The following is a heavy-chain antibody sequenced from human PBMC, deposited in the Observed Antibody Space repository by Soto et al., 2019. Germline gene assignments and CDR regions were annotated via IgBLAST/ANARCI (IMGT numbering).Heavy chain of an antibody. V-gene: IGHV3-33*01. CDR1: GFTFSSYG. Sequence: QVQLVESGGGVVQPGRSLRLSCAASGFTFSSYGMHWVRQAPGKGLEWVAVIWYDGSNKYYADSVKGRFTISRDNSKNXLYLQMNSLRAEDTAVYYCARDLGEMATSALGVDYWGQGTLVTVSS. D-gene: IGHD5-12*01. CDR3: ARDLGEMATSALGVDY. CDR2: IWYDGSNK. J-gene: IGHJ4*02.